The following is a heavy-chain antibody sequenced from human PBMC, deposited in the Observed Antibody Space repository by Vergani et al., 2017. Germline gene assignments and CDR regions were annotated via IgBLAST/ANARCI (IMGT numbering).Heavy chain of an antibody. J-gene: IGHJ4*02. D-gene: IGHD3-9*01. Sequence: QVQLQESGPGLVKASQTLSLTCSVSGAYVGSGGYYWSWVRQRPGMGLDWIGYIYYSGTTYYNPSLESRLTISLDTSENHLSLELTSVTAAVTAVYSCARRSGIVYDIFSGTQYFFDLWGQGTLVTVSS. V-gene: IGHV4-31*03. CDR1: GAYVGSGGYY. CDR3: ARRSGIVYDIFSGTQYFFDL. CDR2: IYYSGTT.